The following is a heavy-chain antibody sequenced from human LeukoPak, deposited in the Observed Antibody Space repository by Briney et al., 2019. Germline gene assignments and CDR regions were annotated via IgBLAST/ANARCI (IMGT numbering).Heavy chain of an antibody. CDR2: ISPNSGGT. CDR3: ARGVLEMATSYFDY. Sequence: ASVRVSCKPSGYTFSGFYIHWVRQAPGQGLEWMGWISPNSGGTDYAQRFQGRVTMTRDTSISTAYMELRSLRSDDTAVYYCARGVLEMATSYFDYWGQGTLVTVSS. D-gene: IGHD5-24*01. J-gene: IGHJ4*02. V-gene: IGHV1-2*02. CDR1: GYTFSGFY.